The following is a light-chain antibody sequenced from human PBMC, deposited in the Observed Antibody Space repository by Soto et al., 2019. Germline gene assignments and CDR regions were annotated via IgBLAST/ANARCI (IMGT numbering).Light chain of an antibody. V-gene: IGKV1-5*03. CDR2: KAS. CDR3: QKYNSYWT. J-gene: IGKJ1*01. CDR1: QSINSW. Sequence: DIQMTQSPSTLSASVGDRVTITCRASQSINSWLAWYQQKPGKAPNLLIYKASSLESGVPSRFSGSGSGTDFTLTISSLQPDDFATYYCQKYNSYWTFGQGTKVEIK.